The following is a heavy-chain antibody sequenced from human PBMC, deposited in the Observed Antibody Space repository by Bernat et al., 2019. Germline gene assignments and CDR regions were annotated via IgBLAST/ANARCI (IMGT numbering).Heavy chain of an antibody. J-gene: IGHJ3*02. Sequence: QVQLQESGPGLVKPSGTLSLTCAVSGGSISSSNWCSWLRQPPGKGLEWIGYIYYSGSTYYNPSLKSRVTISVDTSKNQFSLKLSSVTAADTAVYYCARDRRLVPAAIGAFDIWGQGTMVTVSS. CDR2: IYYSGST. CDR3: ARDRRLVPAAIGAFDI. D-gene: IGHD2-2*01. V-gene: IGHV4-4*02. CDR1: GGSISSSNW.